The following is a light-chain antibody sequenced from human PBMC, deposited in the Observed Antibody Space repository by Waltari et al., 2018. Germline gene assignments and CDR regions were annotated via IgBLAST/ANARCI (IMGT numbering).Light chain of an antibody. V-gene: IGKV3-20*01. Sequence: EIVLTQSPGTLSLSPGARATLSCRASQSVSSTYLAWYQLKPGQAPRLLIVGASSRATGIPDRFSGSGSGTDFTLTISRLEPEDFALYYCQSQRTFGQGTKLEIK. J-gene: IGKJ1*01. CDR1: QSVSSTY. CDR3: QSQRT. CDR2: GAS.